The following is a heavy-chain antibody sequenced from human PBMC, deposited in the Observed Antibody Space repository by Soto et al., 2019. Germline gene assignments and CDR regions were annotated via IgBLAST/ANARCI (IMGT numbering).Heavy chain of an antibody. CDR3: XXXXXXXXXXXXXXFDY. J-gene: IGHJ4*02. V-gene: IGHV3-23*01. Sequence: EVQLLESGGGLVQPGGSLRLSCAASGFSFSSYAMSWVRQAPGKGLEWVXVISDGGGSTYYGDSVKGRFTISRDSSRXXXXXXXXXXXXXXXXXXXXXXXXXXXXXXXXXXFDYWGQGTLVTVSS. CDR1: GFSFSSYA. CDR2: ISDGGGST.